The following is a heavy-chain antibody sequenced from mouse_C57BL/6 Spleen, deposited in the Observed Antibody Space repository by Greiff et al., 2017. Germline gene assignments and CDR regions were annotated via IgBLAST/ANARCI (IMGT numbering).Heavy chain of an antibody. V-gene: IGHV5-16*01. J-gene: IGHJ3*01. Sequence: EVKLLESEGGLVQPGSSMKLSCKASGFTFSDYYMAWVRQVPEKGLEWVAHIYYDGSSPYYQATLKSRFIISRDNAKNILYLQMSSLKSEDTATYYCARDDGYYGGFAVWGQGTLVTVSA. CDR3: ARDDGYYGGFAV. D-gene: IGHD2-3*01. CDR2: IYYDGSSP. CDR1: GFTFSDYY.